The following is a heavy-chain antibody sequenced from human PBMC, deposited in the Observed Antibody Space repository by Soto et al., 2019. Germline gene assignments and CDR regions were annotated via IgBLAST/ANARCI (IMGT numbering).Heavy chain of an antibody. Sequence: QVQLVESGGGVVQPGRSLRLSCAASGFTFSRYGMHWVRQAPGKGLEWVAVIWYDGSNKYYADSVKGRFTISRDNSKNTLYLQMNSLRAEDTAVYYCARDYDYIWGSYRSPPGGVYFDYWGQGTLVTVSS. CDR3: ARDYDYIWGSYRSPPGGVYFDY. D-gene: IGHD3-16*02. CDR1: GFTFSRYG. V-gene: IGHV3-33*01. J-gene: IGHJ4*02. CDR2: IWYDGSNK.